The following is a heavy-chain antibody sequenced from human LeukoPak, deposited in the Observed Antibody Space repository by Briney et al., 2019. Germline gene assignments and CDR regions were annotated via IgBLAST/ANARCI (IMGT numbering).Heavy chain of an antibody. V-gene: IGHV3-23*01. Sequence: GSLRLSCAASGFIFSSYAMSWVRQAPGKGLEWVSAISGSGGSTYYADSVKGRFTISRDDSKNTLSLQMTSLRAEDTAIYYCAKDGDYYDSGGYSSFFDYWGQGTLVTVSS. CDR1: GFIFSSYA. CDR2: ISGSGGST. CDR3: AKDGDYYDSGGYSSFFDY. D-gene: IGHD3-22*01. J-gene: IGHJ4*02.